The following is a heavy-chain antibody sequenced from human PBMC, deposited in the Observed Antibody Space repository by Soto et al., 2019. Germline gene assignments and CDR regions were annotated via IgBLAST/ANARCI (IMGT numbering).Heavy chain of an antibody. D-gene: IGHD4-17*01. Sequence: PSETLSLTCTVSRGSISSYWWSWIRQPPGKGLEWIGYIYNGGTTNYNPSLKRRVTMSVDTSKNQFSLKVNSVTAADTAVYYCAHGDSQGPLDYWGQGTLVTVSS. V-gene: IGHV4-59*01. CDR3: AHGDSQGPLDY. J-gene: IGHJ4*02. CDR1: RGSISSYW. CDR2: IYNGGTT.